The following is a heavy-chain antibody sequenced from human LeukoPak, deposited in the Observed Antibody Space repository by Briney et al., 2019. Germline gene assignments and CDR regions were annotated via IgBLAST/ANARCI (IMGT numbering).Heavy chain of an antibody. J-gene: IGHJ2*01. Sequence: SETLSLTCTVSGGSISSFYWSWIRQPPGKGLEWIGYIYYTGSTNYNSSLKSRVTISVDTSKNQFSLKLSSVTAADTAVYYCARVPTTGWYLDLWGRGTLVTVSS. V-gene: IGHV4-59*01. CDR2: IYYTGST. CDR1: GGSISSFY. CDR3: ARVPTTGWYLDL. D-gene: IGHD1-1*01.